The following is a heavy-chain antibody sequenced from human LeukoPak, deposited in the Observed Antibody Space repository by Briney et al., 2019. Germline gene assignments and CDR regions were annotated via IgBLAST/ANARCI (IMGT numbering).Heavy chain of an antibody. CDR2: IYHSGST. CDR3: ARYGDYYDSSGYYHLYNWFDP. J-gene: IGHJ5*02. CDR1: GYSVSSGYY. D-gene: IGHD3-22*01. Sequence: PSETLSLTCAVSGYSVSSGYYWGWIRQPPGKGLEWIGSIYHSGSTYYNPSLKSRVTISVDTSKNQFSLKLSSVTAADAAVYYCARYGDYYDSSGYYHLYNWFDPWGQGTLVTVSS. V-gene: IGHV4-38-2*01.